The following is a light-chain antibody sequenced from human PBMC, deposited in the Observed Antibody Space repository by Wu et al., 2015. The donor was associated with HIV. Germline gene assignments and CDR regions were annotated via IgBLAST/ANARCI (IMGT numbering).Light chain of an antibody. CDR1: QSIDTS. CDR3: QQSYSVLFT. CDR2: KAS. Sequence: DIQMTQSPSTLSAFVGDRVTITCRASQSIDTSLAWYQQKPGKTPKLLIYKASSLESGAPSRFSGSGSGTEFTLTINSLQPDDFATYYCQQSYSVLFTFGPGTKVDIK. V-gene: IGKV1-5*03. J-gene: IGKJ3*01.